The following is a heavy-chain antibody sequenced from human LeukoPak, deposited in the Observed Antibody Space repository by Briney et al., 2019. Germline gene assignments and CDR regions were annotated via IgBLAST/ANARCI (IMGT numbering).Heavy chain of an antibody. Sequence: GGSLRPSCAASGFTFSSFAMSWVRQAPGKGLEWVSAISGSGDNTFYADSVRGRFTISRDNSKNILYLQMNSLRGEDTAIYYCAKDFRGSGYFFDYWGQGTLVTVSS. V-gene: IGHV3-23*01. CDR1: GFTFSSFA. D-gene: IGHD7-27*01. CDR3: AKDFRGSGYFFDY. CDR2: ISGSGDNT. J-gene: IGHJ4*02.